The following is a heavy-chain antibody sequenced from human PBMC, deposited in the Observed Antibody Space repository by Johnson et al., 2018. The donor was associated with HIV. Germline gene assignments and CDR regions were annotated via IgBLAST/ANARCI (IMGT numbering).Heavy chain of an antibody. J-gene: IGHJ3*02. V-gene: IGHV3-30*18. CDR1: GFTFSKYE. CDR2: ISYDGSNK. D-gene: IGHD3-3*01. CDR3: AKASGNGYYVDAFDI. Sequence: QVQLVESGGGLVQPGGSLRLSCAASGFTFSKYEMNWVRQAPGKGLEWVAVISYDGSNKYYADSVKGRFTISRDNSKNTLYLQMNSLRAEETAVYYCAKASGNGYYVDAFDIWGQGTRVTVSS.